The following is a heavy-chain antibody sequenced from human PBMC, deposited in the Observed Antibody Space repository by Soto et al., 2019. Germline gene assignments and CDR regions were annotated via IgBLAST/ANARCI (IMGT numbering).Heavy chain of an antibody. CDR1: GFTFNTYA. J-gene: IGHJ3*02. Sequence: GGSLRLSCSASGFTFNTYAMHWVRQAPGKGLEYVSVISNNGGNTYYADSVKGRFTISRDNSMNTLYLQMSSLRADDTAIYYCVKDLYYYDSSGSYGGTFDIWGQGTMVTVSS. CDR3: VKDLYYYDSSGSYGGTFDI. D-gene: IGHD3-22*01. CDR2: ISNNGGNT. V-gene: IGHV3-64D*06.